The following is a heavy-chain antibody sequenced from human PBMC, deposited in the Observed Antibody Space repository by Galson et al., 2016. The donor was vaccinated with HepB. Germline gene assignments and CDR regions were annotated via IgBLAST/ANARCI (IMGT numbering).Heavy chain of an antibody. Sequence: SLRLSCAVSGFTFNSYAMTWVRQAPGKGLEWVSGISGSGGSTYYADSVKGRFTISRDNSKNKLYLQMNSRRAEDTAVNYCAKGGVPAVYYYYYGMDVWGQGTTVTVSS. CDR3: AKGGVPAVYYYYYGMDV. D-gene: IGHD2-2*01. V-gene: IGHV3-23*01. CDR1: GFTFNSYA. CDR2: ISGSGGST. J-gene: IGHJ6*02.